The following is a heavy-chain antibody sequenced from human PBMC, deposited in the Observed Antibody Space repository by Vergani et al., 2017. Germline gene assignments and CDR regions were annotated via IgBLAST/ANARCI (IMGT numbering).Heavy chain of an antibody. D-gene: IGHD3-22*01. V-gene: IGHV3-21*01. J-gene: IGHJ2*01. CDR1: GFTLRVYI. CDR3: ARGRSLTVIQPGRVDWYFDL. CDR2: IGTSDSYM. Sequence: EVQLVESGGGLVRPGGSLRLSCAASGFTLRVYIITWVRQAPGKGLEWVSSIGTSDSYMYFAESVKGRFTISRDSAKDSLYLQMNRLRAEDTAVYYCARGRSLTVIQPGRVDWYFDLWGRGTLVTVYS.